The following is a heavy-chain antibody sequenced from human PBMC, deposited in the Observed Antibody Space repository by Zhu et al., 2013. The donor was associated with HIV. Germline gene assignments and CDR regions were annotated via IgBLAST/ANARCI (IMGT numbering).Heavy chain of an antibody. CDR2: INPNSGGT. Sequence: QVQLVQSGAEVKKPGASVKVSCKASGYTFTGYYMHWVRQAPGQGLEWMGWINPNSGGTNYAQKFQGRVTMTRDTSISTAYMELSRLRSDDTAVYYCARPIMVRGVIIPEALDPWGQGTLVTVSS. D-gene: IGHD3-10*01. CDR3: ARPIMVRGVIIPEALDP. CDR1: GYTFTGYY. J-gene: IGHJ5*02. V-gene: IGHV1-2*02.